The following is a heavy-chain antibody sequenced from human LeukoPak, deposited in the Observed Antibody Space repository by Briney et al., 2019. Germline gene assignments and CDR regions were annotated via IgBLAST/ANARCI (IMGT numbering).Heavy chain of an antibody. D-gene: IGHD5-12*01. J-gene: IGHJ4*02. V-gene: IGHV3-30*02. Sequence: GGSLRLSCAASGFTFSSHGMHWVRQAPGKGLEWVAFIRFDASNIQYADSVKGRFTISRDNSKSTLYLQMNSLRAEDTAVYFCAKEGPFSGPVTDYWGQGTLVTVSS. CDR3: AKEGPFSGPVTDY. CDR1: GFTFSSHG. CDR2: IRFDASNI.